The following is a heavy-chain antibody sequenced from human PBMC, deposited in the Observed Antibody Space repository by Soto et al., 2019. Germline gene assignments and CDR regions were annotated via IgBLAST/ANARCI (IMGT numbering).Heavy chain of an antibody. Sequence: SETLSLTCAVYGGSFSGYYWSWIRQPPGKGLEWIGEINHSGSTNYNPSLKSRVTISVDTSKNQFSLKLSSVTAADTAVYYCAKALVVAGTQATFFDYWGQGTLVTVYS. CDR1: GGSFSGYY. D-gene: IGHD6-19*01. CDR3: AKALVVAGTQATFFDY. J-gene: IGHJ4*02. CDR2: INHSGST. V-gene: IGHV4-34*01.